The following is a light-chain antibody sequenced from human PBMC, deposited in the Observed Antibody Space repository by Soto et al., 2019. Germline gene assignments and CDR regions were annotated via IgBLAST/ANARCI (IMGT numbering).Light chain of an antibody. V-gene: IGKV1-39*01. Sequence: DIQMTPSPSSLSASVGGRVTIPCRASQSISSYLNWYQQKPGKAPKVLIYTASTLQSGVPSRFSGSGSGTEFTLTITSLQPEDFAAYYCQQLYTYPLTFGGGTKVDIK. CDR2: TAS. CDR1: QSISSY. J-gene: IGKJ4*01. CDR3: QQLYTYPLT.